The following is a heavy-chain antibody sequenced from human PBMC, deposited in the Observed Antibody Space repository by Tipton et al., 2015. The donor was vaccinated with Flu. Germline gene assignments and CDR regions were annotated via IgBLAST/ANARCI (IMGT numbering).Heavy chain of an antibody. Sequence: GEALGTHYWTWFRQPAGERLEWIGRIFATGTAIYNPSLRSRVTMSVDASKNQFSLNLTSVTAADTAVYYCARESPPDYWGQGILVTVSS. CDR3: ARESPPDY. V-gene: IGHV4-4*07. CDR2: IFATGTA. CDR1: GEALGTHY. J-gene: IGHJ4*02.